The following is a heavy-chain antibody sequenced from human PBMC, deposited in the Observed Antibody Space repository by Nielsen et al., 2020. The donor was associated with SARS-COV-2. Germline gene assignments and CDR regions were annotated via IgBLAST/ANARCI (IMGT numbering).Heavy chain of an antibody. CDR1: GGSISRSGYY. J-gene: IGHJ4*02. V-gene: IGHV4-39*01. CDR2: IYYSGST. Sequence: SETLSLTCIVSGGSISRSGYYWGWIRQPPGKGLEWIGSIYYSGSTYYNPSLKSRVTISVDTSKSQFSLKLNSVTAADTAVYYCARKESFYGSGTIDYWGQGTLVTVSS. D-gene: IGHD3-10*01. CDR3: ARKESFYGSGTIDY.